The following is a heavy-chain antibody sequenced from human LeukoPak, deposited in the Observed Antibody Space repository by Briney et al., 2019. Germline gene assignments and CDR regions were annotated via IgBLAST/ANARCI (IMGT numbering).Heavy chain of an antibody. CDR2: ISAYNGNT. Sequence: ASVKDSCKASGYTFTSYGISWVRQAPGQGLEWMGWISAYNGNTNYAQKLQGRVTMTTDTSTSTAYMELRSLRSDDTAVYYCARVGPACTNGVCYFSFDYWGQGTLVTVSS. J-gene: IGHJ4*02. CDR1: GYTFTSYG. V-gene: IGHV1-18*01. D-gene: IGHD2-8*01. CDR3: ARVGPACTNGVCYFSFDY.